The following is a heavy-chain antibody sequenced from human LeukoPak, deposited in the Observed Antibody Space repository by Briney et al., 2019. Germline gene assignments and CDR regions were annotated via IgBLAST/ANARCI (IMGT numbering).Heavy chain of an antibody. CDR2: IYSGGST. D-gene: IGHD6-13*01. V-gene: IGHV3-53*01. J-gene: IGHJ5*02. CDR3: ARARGAAAGT. CDR1: GFTVSSNY. Sequence: GGSLRLSCAASGFTVSSNYTSWVRQAPGKGLEWVSVIYSGGSTYYADSVKGRFTTSRDNSKNTVYLQMNSLRAEDTAVYYCARARGAAAGTWGQGTLVTVSS.